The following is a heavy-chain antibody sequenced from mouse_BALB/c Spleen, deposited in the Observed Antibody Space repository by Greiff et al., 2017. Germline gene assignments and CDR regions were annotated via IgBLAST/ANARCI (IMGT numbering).Heavy chain of an antibody. CDR3: AREESYYRYDEFAY. CDR1: GFTFSSFG. J-gene: IGHJ3*01. D-gene: IGHD2-14*01. Sequence: EVKLQESGGGLVQPGGSRKLSCAASGFTFSSFGMHWVRQAPEKGLEWVAYISSGSSTIYYADTVKGRFTISRDNPKNTLFLQMTSLRSEDTAMYYCAREESYYRYDEFAYWGQGTLVTVSA. V-gene: IGHV5-17*02. CDR2: ISSGSSTI.